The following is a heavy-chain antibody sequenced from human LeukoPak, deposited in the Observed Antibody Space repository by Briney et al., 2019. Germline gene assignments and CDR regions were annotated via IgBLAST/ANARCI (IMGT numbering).Heavy chain of an antibody. J-gene: IGHJ4*02. D-gene: IGHD1-26*01. CDR2: TYYRSKWYN. V-gene: IGHV6-1*01. CDR1: GDSVSSNSAA. Sequence: SQTLSLTCAISGDSVSSNSAAWNWIRQSPSRGLEWLGRTYYRSKWYNDYAVSVKSRITINPDTSKNQFFLKLSSVTAADTAVYYCARTRVGATNFDYWGQGTLVTVSS. CDR3: ARTRVGATNFDY.